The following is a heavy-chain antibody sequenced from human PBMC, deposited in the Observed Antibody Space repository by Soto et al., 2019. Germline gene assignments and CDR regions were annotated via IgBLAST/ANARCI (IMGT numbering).Heavy chain of an antibody. J-gene: IGHJ6*02. V-gene: IGHV6-1*01. D-gene: IGHD2-15*01. CDR3: ARSEEDSDYYYYGMDV. CDR1: GDTVSSNSVA. Sequence: SQTLSLTCVGPGDTVSSNSVAWNWVRQSPSRGLEWLGRTYYRSRWYSDYAVSVRSRIDINADAPKNQVSLQLNSVTPEDTAVYYCARSEEDSDYYYYGMDVWGQGTTVTVSS. CDR2: TYYRSRWYS.